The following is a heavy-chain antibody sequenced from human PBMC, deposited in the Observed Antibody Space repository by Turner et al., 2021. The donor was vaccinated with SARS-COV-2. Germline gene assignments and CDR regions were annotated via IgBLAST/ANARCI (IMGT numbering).Heavy chain of an antibody. CDR1: GFPFDDYG. V-gene: IGHV3-20*01. Sequence: VQLVESGGGGVQPGRSLRLSCPASGFPFDDYGMTWLRQLPGRGLEWVSSISWNGGSTSDADSVKGRFTISRDNAKNSLYLQMNDLRAEDTALYHCARRISAAGFFDPWGQGTLVTVSS. CDR2: ISWNGGST. J-gene: IGHJ5*02. CDR3: ARRISAAGFFDP. D-gene: IGHD6-13*01.